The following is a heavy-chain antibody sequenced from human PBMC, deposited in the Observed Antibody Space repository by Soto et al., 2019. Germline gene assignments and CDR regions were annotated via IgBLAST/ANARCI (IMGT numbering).Heavy chain of an antibody. V-gene: IGHV3-33*01. Sequence: GGSLRLSCAASGFSFSSYGMHWVRQAPGKGLEWVAVIWYDGSNKYYADSVKGRFTISIDNSKNTLYLLMNSLRAEDTAVYYCARDGSGNRHAFDIWGQGTMVTVSS. J-gene: IGHJ3*02. CDR3: ARDGSGNRHAFDI. CDR2: IWYDGSNK. CDR1: GFSFSSYG.